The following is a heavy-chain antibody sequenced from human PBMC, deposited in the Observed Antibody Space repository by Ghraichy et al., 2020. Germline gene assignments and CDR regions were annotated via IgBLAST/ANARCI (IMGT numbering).Heavy chain of an antibody. J-gene: IGHJ4*02. CDR3: AKDETFIAALYYFDY. D-gene: IGHD6-13*01. V-gene: IGHV3-23*01. CDR1: GFTFSSYA. CDR2: ISGSGGST. Sequence: GGSLRLSCAASGFTFSSYAMSWVRQAPGKGLEWVSVISGSGGSTYYADSMKGRFTISRDNSKNTLYLQMNSLRAEDTAIYYCAKDETFIAALYYFDYWGQRTLVTVSS.